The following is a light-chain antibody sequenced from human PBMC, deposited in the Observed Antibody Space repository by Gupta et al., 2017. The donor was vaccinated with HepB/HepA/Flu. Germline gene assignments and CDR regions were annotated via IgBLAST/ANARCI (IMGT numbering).Light chain of an antibody. CDR3: AAWDDSLNGSV. CDR2: SNN. CDR1: SSNIGSNT. V-gene: IGLV1-44*01. Sequence: QSVLTQPPPASATPGQRVTISCSGSSSNIGSNTVNWYQQLPGTAHKLLSESNNQRPSGVPDRFSGSKAGTSASRDISGLQSEDEADDYCAAWDDSLNGSVFGGGTKLTV. J-gene: IGLJ2*01.